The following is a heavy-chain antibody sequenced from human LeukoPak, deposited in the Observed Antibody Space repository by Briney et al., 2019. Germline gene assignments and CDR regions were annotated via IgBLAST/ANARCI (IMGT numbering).Heavy chain of an antibody. J-gene: IGHJ4*02. V-gene: IGHV1-18*01. CDR1: GYTFTNYG. Sequence: ASVKVSCKASGYTFTNYGISWVRQAPGQGLEWVGWISVYNGKTNYAQNFRGRVTMTTDTSTNIVYMELRNLRSDDTALYYCARDRSSSDYWGQGTLVTVSS. CDR3: ARDRSSSDY. D-gene: IGHD6-6*01. CDR2: ISVYNGKT.